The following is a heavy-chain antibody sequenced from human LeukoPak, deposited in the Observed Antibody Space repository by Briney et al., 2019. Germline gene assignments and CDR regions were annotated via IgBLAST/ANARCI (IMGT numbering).Heavy chain of an antibody. Sequence: ASVKVSCKASGGTFSSYAISWVRQAPGQGLEWMGGIIPIFGTANYAQKFQGRVTITTDESTSTAYMELSSLRSEDTAVYYCARGMATIAWGLYYYYYYMDVWGKGTTVTVSS. CDR3: ARGMATIAWGLYYYYYYMDV. CDR2: IIPIFGTA. V-gene: IGHV1-69*05. J-gene: IGHJ6*03. D-gene: IGHD5-24*01. CDR1: GGTFSSYA.